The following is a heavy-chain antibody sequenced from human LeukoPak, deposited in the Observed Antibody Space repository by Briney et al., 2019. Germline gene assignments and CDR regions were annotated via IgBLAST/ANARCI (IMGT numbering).Heavy chain of an antibody. CDR1: GGSISSSSYY. CDR2: IYYSGST. Sequence: SETLSLTCTVSGGSISSSSYYWGWIRQPPGKGLEWIGNIYYSGSTYYNPSLKSRVTISVDTSKNQFSLKLSSVTAADTAVYYCARGRGVDYVSFLGYWGQGTLVTVSS. J-gene: IGHJ4*02. V-gene: IGHV4-39*07. CDR3: ARGRGVDYVSFLGY. D-gene: IGHD4-17*01.